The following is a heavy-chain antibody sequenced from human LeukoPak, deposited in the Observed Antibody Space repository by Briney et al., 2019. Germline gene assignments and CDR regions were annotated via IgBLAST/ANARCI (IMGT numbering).Heavy chain of an antibody. CDR2: IYTSGST. CDR1: GGSISSYY. J-gene: IGHJ4*02. V-gene: IGHV4-4*07. D-gene: IGHD3-3*01. Sequence: SETLSLTCTVSGGSISSYYWSWIRQPAGKGLEWIGRIYTSGSTNYNPSLKSRVTMSVDTSKNQFSLKLSSVTAADTAVYYCARTPSDFWSGYHPHFDYWGQGTLVTVSS. CDR3: ARTPSDFWSGYHPHFDY.